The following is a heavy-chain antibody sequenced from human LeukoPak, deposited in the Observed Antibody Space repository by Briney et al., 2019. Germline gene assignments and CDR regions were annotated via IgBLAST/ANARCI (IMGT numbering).Heavy chain of an antibody. J-gene: IGHJ4*02. Sequence: SVNVSFKASGCTFISYAISWVRQAPGQGLEWMGRIIPIFGTANYAQKFQGRVTITADKSTSTACMELSSLRAEDTAVYYCARGRSGVDRPAFDYWGQGTLVTVSS. D-gene: IGHD1-26*01. CDR2: IIPIFGTA. CDR3: ARGRSGVDRPAFDY. CDR1: GCTFISYA. V-gene: IGHV1-69*06.